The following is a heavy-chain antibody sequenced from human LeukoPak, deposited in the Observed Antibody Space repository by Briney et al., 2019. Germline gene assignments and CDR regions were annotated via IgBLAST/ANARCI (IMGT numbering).Heavy chain of an antibody. D-gene: IGHD4-23*01. CDR3: ARSNSGPDY. CDR2: INKDGSEK. CDR1: GFTFSSHW. J-gene: IGHJ4*02. V-gene: IGHV3-7*01. Sequence: GGSLRLSCSASGFTFSSHWMNWVRQAPGKGLEWVAIINKDGSEKNYVGSVKGRSTISRDNAKNSLYLQMNSLRAEDTAMYYCARSNSGPDYWGQGTLVIVPS.